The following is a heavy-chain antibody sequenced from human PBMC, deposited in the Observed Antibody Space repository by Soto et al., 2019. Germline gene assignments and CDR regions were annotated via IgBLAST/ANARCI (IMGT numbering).Heavy chain of an antibody. J-gene: IGHJ5*02. CDR2: INPNSGGT. CDR3: AREGYSGYDYQYNWFDP. V-gene: IGHV1-2*04. CDR1: GYTFTGYY. D-gene: IGHD5-12*01. Sequence: ASVKVSCKASGYTFTGYYMHWVRQAPGQGLEWMGWINPNSGGTNYAQKFQGWVTMTRDTSISTAYMELSRLRSDDTAVYYCAREGYSGYDYQYNWFDPWGQGTLVTVSS.